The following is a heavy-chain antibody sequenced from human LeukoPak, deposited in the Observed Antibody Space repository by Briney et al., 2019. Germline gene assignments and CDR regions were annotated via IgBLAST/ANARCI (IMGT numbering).Heavy chain of an antibody. D-gene: IGHD3-9*01. CDR3: ARDQGLTGYFDY. CDR1: GYSFTNYY. CDR2: INPSGGTT. Sequence: ASVKISCKTSGYSFTNYYMHWVRQAPGQGLEWMGIINPSGGTTSFAQKFQGRVTMTRDTSTTTVYMELTSLRSEDTAVYYCARDQGLTGYFDYWGQGTLVTVSS. V-gene: IGHV1-46*01. J-gene: IGHJ4*02.